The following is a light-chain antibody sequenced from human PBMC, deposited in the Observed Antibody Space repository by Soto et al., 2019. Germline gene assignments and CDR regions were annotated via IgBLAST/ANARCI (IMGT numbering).Light chain of an antibody. J-gene: IGKJ4*02. V-gene: IGKV1-27*01. CDR2: GAS. CDR1: QGISNF. CDR3: QKYNSAPRT. Sequence: DIQMTQSPSSLSVGDRVTITCRASQGISNFLAWFQQKPGKVPKLLIYGASTLQSGVPSRFSGSGSGTDFILTINSLQPEDVAMYFCQKYNSAPRTFGGGTKVEIK.